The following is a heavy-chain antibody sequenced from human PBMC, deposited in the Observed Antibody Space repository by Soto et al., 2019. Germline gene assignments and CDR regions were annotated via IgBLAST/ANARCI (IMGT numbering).Heavy chain of an antibody. CDR3: ARSYRRGGYSGYHPLDY. V-gene: IGHV1-8*01. J-gene: IGHJ4*02. CDR1: GYTFTSYD. CDR2: MNPNSGNT. D-gene: IGHD5-12*01. Sequence: QVQLVQSGAEVKKPGASVKVSCKASGYTFTSYDINWVRQATGQGLEWMGWMNPNSGNTGYAQKFQGRVTMTRNTSISTAYMEVSSLRSEDTVVYYCARSYRRGGYSGYHPLDYWGQGTLVTVSS.